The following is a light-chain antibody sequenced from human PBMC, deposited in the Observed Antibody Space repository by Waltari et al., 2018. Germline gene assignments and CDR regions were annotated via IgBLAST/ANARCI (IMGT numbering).Light chain of an antibody. CDR2: EVS. CDR3: ASRGASKV. Sequence: QSALTPPPSASGSPGQSVTISCTGTSSDVGAYKYVSWYQQHPGKAPKLLIYEVSKGASGVPDRFSGSKSGNTASLTVSGLQAEDEADYYCASRGASKVFGGGTKLTVL. V-gene: IGLV2-8*01. CDR1: SSDVGAYKY. J-gene: IGLJ2*01.